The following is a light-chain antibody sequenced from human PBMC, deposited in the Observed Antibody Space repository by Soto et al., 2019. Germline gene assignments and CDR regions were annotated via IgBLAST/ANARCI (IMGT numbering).Light chain of an antibody. CDR2: EVS. J-gene: IGLJ1*01. Sequence: QPGLTQPAPGSGPPGQSITISCTGTTGDVGGYNYVSWYQQHPGKAPKLMIYEVSNRPSGVSNRFSGSKSGNTASLTISGLQAEDEADYYCSSYTSSSTYVFGTGTKVTVL. CDR1: TGDVGGYNY. CDR3: SSYTSSSTYV. V-gene: IGLV2-14*01.